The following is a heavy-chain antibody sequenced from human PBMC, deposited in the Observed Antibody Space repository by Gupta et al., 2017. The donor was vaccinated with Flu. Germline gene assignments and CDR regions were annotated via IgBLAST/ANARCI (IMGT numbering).Heavy chain of an antibody. CDR2: IWYDEKDH. D-gene: IGHD2-8*02. CDR1: GFTFSSYG. V-gene: IGHV3-33*06. CDR3: AKSVYCAGGNCYSPAGH. J-gene: IGHJ4*02. Sequence: QVKLVESGGAVVQPGGSLRLSCSTSGFTFSSYGLTWVRQAPGKGLEWVGVIWYDEKDHYYADSFKGRFTISRDNSKDTVYLQMNSLRAEDSGLYYCAKSVYCAGGNCYSPAGHWGQGTQVTVSS.